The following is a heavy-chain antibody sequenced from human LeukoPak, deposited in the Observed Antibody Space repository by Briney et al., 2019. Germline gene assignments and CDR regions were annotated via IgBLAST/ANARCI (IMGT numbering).Heavy chain of an antibody. CDR1: GYNLTNYG. CDR3: ARELKTPVSIYYFDY. Sequence: ASVKVSCKASGYNLTNYGINWVRQAPGQGLEWMGWISAYIGNTVYAQKFQGRLTMTTDTSTSTAYMELRSLGSDDTAVYYCARELKTPVSIYYFDYWGQGTLVTVSS. J-gene: IGHJ4*02. CDR2: ISAYIGNT. D-gene: IGHD5/OR15-5a*01. V-gene: IGHV1-18*01.